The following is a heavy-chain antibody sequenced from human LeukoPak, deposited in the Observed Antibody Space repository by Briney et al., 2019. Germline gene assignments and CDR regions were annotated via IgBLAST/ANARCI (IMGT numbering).Heavy chain of an antibody. CDR1: GFGFSSYA. J-gene: IGHJ3*01. D-gene: IGHD3-16*01. V-gene: IGHV3-30*02. CDR2: IRHDGSHH. CDR3: AKVRLLGALDDAFDV. Sequence: GGSLRLSCAASGFGFSSYAMHWGRQAPGKGLEWVAFIRHDGSHHYHGDSVKGRFTISRDNSKNTLYLEMTSLRPEDTAVYYCAKVRLLGALDDAFDVWGQGTMVTV.